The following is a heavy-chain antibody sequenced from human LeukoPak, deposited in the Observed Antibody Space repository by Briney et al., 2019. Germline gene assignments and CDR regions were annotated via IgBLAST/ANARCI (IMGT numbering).Heavy chain of an antibody. CDR2: IYYSGST. D-gene: IGHD5-18*01. J-gene: IGHJ5*02. Sequence: SEALSLTCTVSGGSFSNYYWSWIRQPPGKGLEWIGYIYYSGSTNYNPSLKSRVTISVDTSKNQFSLNLSSVTAADTAVYYCARHPTALVSYGFDPWGQGTLVTVSS. CDR3: ARHPTALVSYGFDP. CDR1: GGSFSNYY. V-gene: IGHV4-59*08.